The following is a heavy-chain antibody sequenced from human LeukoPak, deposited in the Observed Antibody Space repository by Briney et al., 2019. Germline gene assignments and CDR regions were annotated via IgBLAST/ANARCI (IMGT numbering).Heavy chain of an antibody. CDR2: IYYTGNT. CDR3: ARLQGDGYVDY. CDR1: GDSIIGYY. D-gene: IGHD5-24*01. Sequence: SETLSLTCIVSGDSIIGYYWGWIRQPPGKGLEWIGNIYYTGNTYYNSSLKSRVTISVDTSKNQFSLKLSSVTAADTAVYYCARLQGDGYVDYWGQGTLVTVSS. J-gene: IGHJ4*02. V-gene: IGHV4-39*07.